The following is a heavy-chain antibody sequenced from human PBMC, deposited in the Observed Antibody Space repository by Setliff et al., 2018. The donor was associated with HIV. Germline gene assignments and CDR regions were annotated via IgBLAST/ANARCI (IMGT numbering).Heavy chain of an antibody. J-gene: IGHJ5*02. D-gene: IGHD5-12*01. Sequence: GASVKVSCKASGGTFSLYAINWVRQAPGQGLEWMGGIIPIFNTANYAQKFQGRVTITADGSTSTAYMELSSLRFEDTATYYCARDQATGYEKVWFSWIDPWGQGTLVTVLL. CDR2: IIPIFNTA. CDR3: ARDQATGYEKVWFSWIDP. CDR1: GGTFSLYA. V-gene: IGHV1-69*13.